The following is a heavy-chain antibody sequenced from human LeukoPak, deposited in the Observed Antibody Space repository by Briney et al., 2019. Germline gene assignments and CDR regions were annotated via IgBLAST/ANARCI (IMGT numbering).Heavy chain of an antibody. CDR2: ISYDGSNK. CDR3: ARSSSYRGPKGAFDI. CDR1: GFTFSSYA. J-gene: IGHJ3*02. V-gene: IGHV3-30*04. D-gene: IGHD3-10*01. Sequence: GGSVRLSCAASGFTFSSYAMHWVRQAPGKGLEWVAVISYDGSNKYYADSVKGRFTISRDNSKNTLYLQMNSLRAEDTAVYYCARSSSYRGPKGAFDIWGQGTMVTVSS.